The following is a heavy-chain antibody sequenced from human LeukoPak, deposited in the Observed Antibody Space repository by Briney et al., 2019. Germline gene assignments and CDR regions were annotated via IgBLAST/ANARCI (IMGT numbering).Heavy chain of an antibody. D-gene: IGHD3-16*01. CDR1: GFTFSSYS. CDR2: IHSSGNNI. Sequence: GGSLRLSCAASGFTFSSYSMNWVRQAPGKGLEWVSSIHSSGNNIYYADSLKGRLTVSRDNAKNSLYLQMNSLRVEDTAVYYFGGFSKGGGGIDYWGRGTLVPVS. CDR3: GGFSKGGGGIDY. V-gene: IGHV3-21*01. J-gene: IGHJ4*02.